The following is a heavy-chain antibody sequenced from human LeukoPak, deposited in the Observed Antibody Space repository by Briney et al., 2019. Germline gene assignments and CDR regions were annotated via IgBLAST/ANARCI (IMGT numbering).Heavy chain of an antibody. J-gene: IGHJ4*02. V-gene: IGHV1-8*03. Sequence: ASVKVSCKASGYTFTSYDINWVRQATGQGLEWMGWMNPNSGNTGYAQKFQGRVTITRNTSISTAYMELSSLRSEDMAVYYCARGLEQLSYFDYWGQGTLVAVSS. CDR1: GYTFTSYD. CDR2: MNPNSGNT. CDR3: ARGLEQLSYFDY. D-gene: IGHD6-13*01.